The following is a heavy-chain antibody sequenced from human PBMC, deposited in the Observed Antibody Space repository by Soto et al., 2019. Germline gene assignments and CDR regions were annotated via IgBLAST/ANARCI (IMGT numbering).Heavy chain of an antibody. CDR3: AKYIGWYATFDY. V-gene: IGHV3-23*01. D-gene: IGHD6-19*01. Sequence: EVQLLESGGGLVQPGGSLRLSCAASGFRFSSYAMSWVRQAPGKGLEWVSTISGSGHLTYYADSVKGRFTISRDNSKNTLSLQMNSLRAEDTAVYYCAKYIGWYATFDYWGQGTLVTVSS. J-gene: IGHJ4*02. CDR1: GFRFSSYA. CDR2: ISGSGHLT.